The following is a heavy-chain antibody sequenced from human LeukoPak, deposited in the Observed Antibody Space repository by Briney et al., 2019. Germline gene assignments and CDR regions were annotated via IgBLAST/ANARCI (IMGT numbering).Heavy chain of an antibody. D-gene: IGHD3-10*01. CDR1: GGSFSGYY. J-gene: IGHJ6*02. V-gene: IGHV4-34*01. CDR3: ASPSTYYGSGSYYYYYYGMDV. Sequence: SETLSLTCAVYGGSFSGYYWSWIRQPPGKGLEWIGEINHSGSTNYSPSLKSRVTISVDTSKNQFSLKLSSVTAADTAVYYCASPSTYYGSGSYYYYYYGMDVWGQGTTVTVSS. CDR2: INHSGST.